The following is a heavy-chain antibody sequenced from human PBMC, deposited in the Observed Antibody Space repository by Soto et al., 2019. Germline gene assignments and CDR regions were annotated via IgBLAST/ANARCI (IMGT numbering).Heavy chain of an antibody. CDR1: RFSFRSYA. J-gene: IGHJ5*02. Sequence: LRLSCAPSRFSFRSYAMSWVRQAPGKGLEWVSAISGSGGSTYYADSVKGRFTISRDNSKNTLYLQMNSLRAEDTAVYYCANLPYGGSPGDWFDPWGQGTLVTVSS. V-gene: IGHV3-23*01. CDR3: ANLPYGGSPGDWFDP. CDR2: ISGSGGST. D-gene: IGHD2-15*01.